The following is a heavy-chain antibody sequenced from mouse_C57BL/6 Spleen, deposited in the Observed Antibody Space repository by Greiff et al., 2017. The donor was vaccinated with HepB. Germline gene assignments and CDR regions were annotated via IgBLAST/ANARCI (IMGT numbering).Heavy chain of an antibody. D-gene: IGHD1-1*01. J-gene: IGHJ3*01. CDR1: GYSITSGYD. Sequence: EVQLVESGPGMVKPSQSLSLTCTVTGYSITSGYDWHWIRHFPGNKLEWMGYISYSGSTNYNPSLKSRISITHDTSKNHFFLKLNSVTTEDTATYYCARDYGSSYWFAYWGQGTLVTVSA. CDR2: ISYSGST. CDR3: ARDYGSSYWFAY. V-gene: IGHV3-1*01.